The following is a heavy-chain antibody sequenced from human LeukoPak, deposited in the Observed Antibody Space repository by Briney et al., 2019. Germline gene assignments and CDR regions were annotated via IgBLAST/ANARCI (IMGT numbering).Heavy chain of an antibody. V-gene: IGHV1-2*02. J-gene: IGHJ5*02. CDR3: ARDLGGSYRSNWFDP. D-gene: IGHD1-26*01. CDR2: INPNSGGT. CDR1: GYTFTGYY. Sequence: VASVKVSCKASGYTFTGYYMHWVRQAPGQGLEWMGWINPNSGGTNYAQKFQGRVTMTRDTSISTAYMELSRLRSDDTAVYYCARDLGGSYRSNWFDPWGQGTLVTVSS.